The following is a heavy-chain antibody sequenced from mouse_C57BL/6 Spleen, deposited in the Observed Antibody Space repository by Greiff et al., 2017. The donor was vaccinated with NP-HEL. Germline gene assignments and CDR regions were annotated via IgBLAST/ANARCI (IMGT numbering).Heavy chain of an antibody. CDR2: FSPGSGSI. CDR3: AIHGTTVASYYFYY. CDR1: GYTFTEYT. V-gene: IGHV1-62-2*01. Sequence: QVQLKESGPELVKPGASVKLSCKASGYTFTEYTIHWVKQRSGQGLEWIGWFSPGSGSIKSNAKFKAKATLTADKSSSTVYMELSILTSEDSAVSLCAIHGTTVASYYFYYWGQGTTLTVAS. D-gene: IGHD1-1*01. J-gene: IGHJ2*01.